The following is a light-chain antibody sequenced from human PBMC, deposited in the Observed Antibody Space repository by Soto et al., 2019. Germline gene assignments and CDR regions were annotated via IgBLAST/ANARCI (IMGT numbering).Light chain of an antibody. J-gene: IGKJ1*01. V-gene: IGKV1-5*03. CDR3: QQYNSHWAT. CDR2: KAS. Sequence: DIQMTQSPSTLSASVGDRVTITCRASQSISSWLAWYQQKPGKAPKLLIYKASNLESGVPSRFSGSGSGTEFTLTIRSLQSDDFATYFCQQYNSHWATFGQGTKVDIK. CDR1: QSISSW.